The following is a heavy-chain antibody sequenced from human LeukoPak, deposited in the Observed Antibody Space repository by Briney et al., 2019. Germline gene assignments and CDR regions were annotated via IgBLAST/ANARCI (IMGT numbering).Heavy chain of an antibody. CDR1: GYTFSSYD. CDR2: MNPNSGNT. V-gene: IGHV1-8*01. CDR3: ARVAAAAGGNWLDP. Sequence: ASVKVSCKASGYTFSSYDINWVRQATGQGLEWMGWMNPNSGNTGYVQKFRGTVTMTRNTSISTAYMELSSLTSEDTAVYYCARVAAAAGGNWLDPWGQGTLVNVSS. J-gene: IGHJ5*02. D-gene: IGHD6-13*01.